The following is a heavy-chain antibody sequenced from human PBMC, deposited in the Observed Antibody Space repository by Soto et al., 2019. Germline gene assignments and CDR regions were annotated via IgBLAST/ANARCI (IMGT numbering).Heavy chain of an antibody. CDR1: GFTFSSYS. J-gene: IGHJ3*02. V-gene: IGHV3-48*02. CDR2: ISSSSSTI. Sequence: GGSLRLSCAASGFTFSSYSMNWVRQAPGKGLEWVSYISSSSSTIYYADSVKGRFTISRDNAKNSLYLQMNSLRDEDTAVYYCARSPFVVRYGDYEELGAFDIWGQGTMVTVSS. CDR3: ARSPFVVRYGDYEELGAFDI. D-gene: IGHD4-17*01.